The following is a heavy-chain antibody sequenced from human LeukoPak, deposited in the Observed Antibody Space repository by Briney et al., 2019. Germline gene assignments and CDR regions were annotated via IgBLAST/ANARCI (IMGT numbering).Heavy chain of an antibody. J-gene: IGHJ4*02. D-gene: IGHD7-27*01. CDR2: ITTSDGNT. Sequence: GGSLRLSCAASGFTFSSYTMSWVRQAPGKGLEWVSTITTSDGNTYYADSVKGRFTVSRDDSKNTLFLQVNSLRAEDTAVYYCAKDGGLWVSAHWGDSWGRGTLVTVSS. CDR1: GFTFSSYT. CDR3: AKDGGLWVSAHWGDS. V-gene: IGHV3-23*01.